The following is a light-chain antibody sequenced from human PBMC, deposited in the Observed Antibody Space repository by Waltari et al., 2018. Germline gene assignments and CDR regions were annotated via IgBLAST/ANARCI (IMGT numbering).Light chain of an antibody. CDR1: SSAVGGYTY. J-gene: IGLJ2*01. V-gene: IGLV2-11*01. CDR2: DVS. CDR3: CSYAGSYTVV. Sequence: QSALTQPRSVSGSPGQSVTISCPGTSSAVGGYTYVSWYQQHPGKAPKLMICDVSKRPSGVPDRFSGSKSGNTASLTISGLQAEDEADYYCCSYAGSYTVVFGGGTKLTVL.